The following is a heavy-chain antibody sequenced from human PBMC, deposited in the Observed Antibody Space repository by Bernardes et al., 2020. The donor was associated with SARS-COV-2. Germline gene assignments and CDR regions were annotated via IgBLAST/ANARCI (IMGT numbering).Heavy chain of an antibody. D-gene: IGHD6-6*01. CDR1: GGSINYYY. Sequence: SETLSLTCTVSGGSINYYYWSWILQPPGKGLEWIGYIYYSGSTKYNPSLMSRVTISRDNAKNTLFLQMNSLRAEDTAVYYCARDVVGKEDFWGQGTLVTVSS. CDR3: ARDVVGKEDF. J-gene: IGHJ4*02. V-gene: IGHV4-59*12. CDR2: IYYSGST.